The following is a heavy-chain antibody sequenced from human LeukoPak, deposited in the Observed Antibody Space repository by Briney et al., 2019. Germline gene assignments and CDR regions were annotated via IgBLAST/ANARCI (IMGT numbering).Heavy chain of an antibody. CDR3: AKEIVGAPTPGAY. V-gene: IGHV4-4*02. J-gene: IGHJ4*02. CDR2: VHKSGST. CDR1: TDSITSNW. Sequence: SETLSLTCAVSTDSITSNWWSWVRQPPGKGLEWIGEVHKSGSTNYYPSLQSRVTISIDKSKNQIALELTSVTAADTAVYYCAKEIVGAPTPGAYWGQGILVTVTS. D-gene: IGHD1-26*01.